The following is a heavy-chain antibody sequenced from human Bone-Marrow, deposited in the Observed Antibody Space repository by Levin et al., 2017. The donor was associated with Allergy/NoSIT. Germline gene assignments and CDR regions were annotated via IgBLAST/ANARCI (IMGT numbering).Heavy chain of an antibody. CDR2: INSDGGST. V-gene: IGHV3-64D*06. CDR3: VKGVGDHEPYFDY. J-gene: IGHJ4*02. D-gene: IGHD3-16*01. CDR1: GFIFSSHS. Sequence: GESLKISCSASGFIFSSHSMHWVRQAPGNGLEFVSTINSDGGSTYHADSVKGRFTISRDNSKNTLYLQMCSLRAEDTAVYFCVKGVGDHEPYFDYGGQGTLVTVSS.